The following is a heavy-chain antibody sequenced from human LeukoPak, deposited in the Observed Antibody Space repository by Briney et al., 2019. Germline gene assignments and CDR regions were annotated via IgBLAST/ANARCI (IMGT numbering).Heavy chain of an antibody. D-gene: IGHD6-19*01. J-gene: IGHJ4*02. CDR1: GGTFSSYA. CDR2: IIPIFGTA. Sequence: SVKVSCKASGGTFSSYAISWVRQAPGQGLEWMGGIIPIFGTANHAQKFQGRVTITADESTSTAYVELSSLRSEDTAVYYCARDRSSGCFDYWGQGTLVTVSS. V-gene: IGHV1-69*13. CDR3: ARDRSSGCFDY.